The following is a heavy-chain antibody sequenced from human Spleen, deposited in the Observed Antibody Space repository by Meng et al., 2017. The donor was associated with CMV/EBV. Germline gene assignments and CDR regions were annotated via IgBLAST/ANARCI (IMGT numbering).Heavy chain of an antibody. CDR3: AGFTYCSSTSCHINWFDP. CDR1: DYY. V-gene: IGHV4-34*01. CDR2: INHSGST. D-gene: IGHD2-2*02. J-gene: IGHJ5*02. Sequence: DYYWSGIRQPPGKGLEWIGEINHSGSTNYNPSLKSRVTISVDTSKNQFSLKLSSVTAADTAVYYCAGFTYCSSTSCHINWFDPWGQGTLVTVSS.